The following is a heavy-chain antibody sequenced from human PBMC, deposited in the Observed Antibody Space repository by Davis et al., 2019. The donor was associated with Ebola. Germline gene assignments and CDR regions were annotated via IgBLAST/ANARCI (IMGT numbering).Heavy chain of an antibody. V-gene: IGHV3-21*01. CDR1: GFTFSSYG. CDR3: ASSSIAARQGY. D-gene: IGHD6-6*01. Sequence: GGSLRLSCAASGFTFSSYGMHWVRQAPGKGLEWVSSISSSSSYIYYADSVKGRFTISRDNAKNSLYLQMNSLRAEDTAVYYCASSSIAARQGYWGQGTLVTVSS. J-gene: IGHJ4*02. CDR2: ISSSSSYI.